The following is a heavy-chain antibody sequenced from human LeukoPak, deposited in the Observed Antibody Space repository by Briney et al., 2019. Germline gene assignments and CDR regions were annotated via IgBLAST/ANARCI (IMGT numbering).Heavy chain of an antibody. CDR3: GRDAESLLCFGEINY. CDR1: GFTFSDYY. CDR2: ISSSGSTI. D-gene: IGHD3-10*01. V-gene: IGHV3-11*04. Sequence: GGSLRLSCAASGFTFSDYYMSWIRQAPGKGLEWVSYISSSGSTIYYADSVKGRFTISRDNAKNSLYLQMNSLRAEDTAVYYCGRDAESLLCFGEINYWGRGPLVTVS. J-gene: IGHJ4*02.